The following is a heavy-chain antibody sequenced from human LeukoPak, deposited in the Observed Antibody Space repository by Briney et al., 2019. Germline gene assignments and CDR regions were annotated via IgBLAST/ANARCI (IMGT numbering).Heavy chain of an antibody. J-gene: IGHJ6*02. CDR2: IHHSGTT. CDR1: GGSISSSNW. CDR3: TSRRYLDV. Sequence: SETLSLTCAVSGGSISSSNWWSWVRQPPGKGLEWIGEIHHSGTTNYKPSLKSRVTISVDKSKNQFSLRLTSVTAADTAVYYCTSRRYLDVWGQGTTVTVSS. D-gene: IGHD3-9*01. V-gene: IGHV4-4*02.